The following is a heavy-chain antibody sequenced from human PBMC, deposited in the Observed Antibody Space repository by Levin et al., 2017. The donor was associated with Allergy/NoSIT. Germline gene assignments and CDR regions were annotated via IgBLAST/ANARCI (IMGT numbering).Heavy chain of an antibody. D-gene: IGHD2-2*01. Sequence: GESLKISCKGSGYSFTSYWIGWVRQMPGKGLEWMGIIYPGDSDTRYSPSFQGQVTISADKSISTAYLQWSSLKASDTAMYYCARLAGDIVVVPAAYAPFDYWGQGTLVTVSS. V-gene: IGHV5-51*01. CDR1: GYSFTSYW. J-gene: IGHJ4*02. CDR3: ARLAGDIVVVPAAYAPFDY. CDR2: IYPGDSDT.